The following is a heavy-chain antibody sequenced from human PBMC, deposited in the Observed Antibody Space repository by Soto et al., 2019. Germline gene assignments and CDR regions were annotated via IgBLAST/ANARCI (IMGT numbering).Heavy chain of an antibody. D-gene: IGHD1-26*01. V-gene: IGHV4-39*01. CDR3: ATQEVGGTYVYTFDP. CDR1: RGSISGSNWY. Sequence: SETLSLTCTVSRGSISGSNWYWGWIRQPPGKGLEWIGNIYYSGHTYYTPSLKSRVTISVDTSKNQFSLKLSPVTAADTAVYYCATQEVGGTYVYTFDPWGQGTLVTSPQ. J-gene: IGHJ5*02. CDR2: IYYSGHT.